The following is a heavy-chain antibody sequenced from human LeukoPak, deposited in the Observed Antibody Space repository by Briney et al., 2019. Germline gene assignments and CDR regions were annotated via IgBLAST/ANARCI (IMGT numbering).Heavy chain of an antibody. CDR2: TSGSGTTT. V-gene: IGHV3-23*01. J-gene: IGHJ4*02. CDR3: ARRLGGANSFDY. Sequence: GRSLRLSCAASGFTFSSYAMSWVRQAPGKGLEWVSLTSGSGTTTYYADSVKGRFTISRDNSKNTLYLQMNSLRDEDTAVYYCARRLGGANSFDYWGQGTLVTVSS. D-gene: IGHD1-26*01. CDR1: GFTFSSYA.